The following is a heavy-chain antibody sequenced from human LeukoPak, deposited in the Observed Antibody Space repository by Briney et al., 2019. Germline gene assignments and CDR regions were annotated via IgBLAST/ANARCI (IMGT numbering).Heavy chain of an antibody. CDR2: ISYDGSNK. J-gene: IGHJ3*01. Sequence: GGSLRLSCAASGFTFSSYAMHWVRQAPGKGLEWVAVISYDGSNKYYADPVKGRFTISRDNSKNTLYLQMNSLRAEDTAVYYCARESVNWGQGTMVIVSS. CDR3: ARESVN. V-gene: IGHV3-30-3*01. D-gene: IGHD3-10*01. CDR1: GFTFSSYA.